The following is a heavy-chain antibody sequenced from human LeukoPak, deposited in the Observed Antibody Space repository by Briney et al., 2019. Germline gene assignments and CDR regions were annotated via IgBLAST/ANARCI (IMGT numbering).Heavy chain of an antibody. CDR3: ARGAYYDSSGYYAPFGY. D-gene: IGHD3-22*01. J-gene: IGHJ4*02. V-gene: IGHV3-20*01. CDR1: GFTFSSYA. CDR2: INWNGGST. Sequence: GGSLRLSCAASGFTFSSYAMSWVRQAPGKGLEWVSGINWNGGSTGYADSVKGRFTISRDNAKNSLYLQMNSLRAEDTALYHCARGAYYDSSGYYAPFGYWGQGTLVTVSS.